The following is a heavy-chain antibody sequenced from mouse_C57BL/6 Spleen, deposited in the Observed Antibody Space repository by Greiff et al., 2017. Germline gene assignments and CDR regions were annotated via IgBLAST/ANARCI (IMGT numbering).Heavy chain of an antibody. D-gene: IGHD4-1*02. V-gene: IGHV2-2*01. J-gene: IGHJ2*01. CDR2: IWSGGST. CDR3: ARNSPSTGFDY. CDR1: GFSLTSYG. Sequence: VQLQQSGPGLVQPSQSLSITCTASGFSLTSYGVHWVRQSPGKGLEWLGVIWSGGSTDYNAAFISRLSISKDNSKSQVFFKMNSLQAADTAIDYCARNSPSTGFDYWGQGTTLTVSS.